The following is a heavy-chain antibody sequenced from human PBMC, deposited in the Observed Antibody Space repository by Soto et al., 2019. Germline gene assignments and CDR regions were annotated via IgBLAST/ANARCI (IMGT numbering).Heavy chain of an antibody. CDR2: IYPRDSDT. D-gene: IGHD3-3*01. Sequence: PGESLKISCKGSGYSLTSYWMGSVRQTPGNGLEWTGIIYPRDSDTRYSPSCQGQVTISADKSISTAYLQWSSLKASDTAMYYCARLSPSHTIFGGMDIWGQGTTGTVAS. CDR1: GYSLTSYW. J-gene: IGHJ6*02. V-gene: IGHV5-51*01. CDR3: ARLSPSHTIFGGMDI.